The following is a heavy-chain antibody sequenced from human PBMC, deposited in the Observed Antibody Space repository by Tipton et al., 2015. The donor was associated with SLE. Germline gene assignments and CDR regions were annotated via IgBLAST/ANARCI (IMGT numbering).Heavy chain of an antibody. CDR2: IGVSASNT. V-gene: IGHV3-23*01. J-gene: IGHJ6*02. CDR3: AKQIVAGQYYYGMDV. CDR1: GFTFSSSG. Sequence: SLRLSCAASGFTFSSSGMTWVRQAPGKGLEWVSAIGVSASNTDYADSVKGRFTISRDNSKNTLYLQLNSLRAEDTAVYYCAKQIVAGQYYYGMDVWGQGTTVIVSS. D-gene: IGHD6-19*01.